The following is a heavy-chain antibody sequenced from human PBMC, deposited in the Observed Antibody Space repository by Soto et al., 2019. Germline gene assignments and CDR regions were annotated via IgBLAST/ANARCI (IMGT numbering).Heavy chain of an antibody. V-gene: IGHV4-4*02. CDR3: ARGPRWLESYYYYGMDV. CDR2: IYHSGST. J-gene: IGHJ6*02. CDR1: GGSISSSNW. Sequence: SETLSLTCAVSGGSISSSNWWSWVRQPPGKGLEWIGEIYHSGSTNYNPSLKSRVTISVDKSKNQFSLKLSSVTAADTAVYYCARGPRWLESYYYYGMDVWGQGTTVTVSS. D-gene: IGHD6-19*01.